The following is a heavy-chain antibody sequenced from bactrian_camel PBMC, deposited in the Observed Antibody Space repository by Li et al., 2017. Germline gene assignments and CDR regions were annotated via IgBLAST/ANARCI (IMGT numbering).Heavy chain of an antibody. Sequence: DVQLVESGGGLVQPGGSLRLSCSASGFQFADYPMSWVRQAPGKGLEWVSFISSGGRKLYADSVKGRFTISKDNAKNTLYLQMNSLKSEDTGLYYCVTYMNSMWYPDYDNWGQGTQ. CDR2: ISSGGRK. V-gene: IGHV3-1*01. CDR1: GFQFADYP. CDR3: VTYMNSMWYPDYDN. D-gene: IGHD6*01. J-gene: IGHJ4*01.